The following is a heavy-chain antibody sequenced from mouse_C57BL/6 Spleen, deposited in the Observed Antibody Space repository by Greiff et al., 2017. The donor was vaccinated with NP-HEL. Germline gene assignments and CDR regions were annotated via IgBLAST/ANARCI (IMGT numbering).Heavy chain of an antibody. Sequence: QVQLQQSGAELVKPGASVKLSCKASGYTFTSYWMHWVKQRPGQGLEWIGMIHPNSGSTNYNEKFKSKATLTVDKSSSTAYMQLSSLTSEDSAVYYCAYYGSSSSYWYFDVWGTGTTVTVSS. V-gene: IGHV1-64*01. CDR2: IHPNSGST. CDR3: AYYGSSSSYWYFDV. J-gene: IGHJ1*03. D-gene: IGHD1-1*01. CDR1: GYTFTSYW.